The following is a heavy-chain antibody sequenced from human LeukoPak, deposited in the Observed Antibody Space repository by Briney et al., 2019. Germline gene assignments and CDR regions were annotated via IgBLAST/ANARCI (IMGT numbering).Heavy chain of an antibody. J-gene: IGHJ4*02. CDR2: IRYDGSNK. V-gene: IGHV3-30*02. Sequence: GGSLRLSCAASGFAFSSYGMHWVRQAPGKGLEWVAFIRYDGSNKYYADSVKGRFTISRDNSKNTLYLQMNSLRAEDTAVYYCARGVTMVRGVNYGYYFDYWGQGTLVTVSS. CDR1: GFAFSSYG. D-gene: IGHD3-10*01. CDR3: ARGVTMVRGVNYGYYFDY.